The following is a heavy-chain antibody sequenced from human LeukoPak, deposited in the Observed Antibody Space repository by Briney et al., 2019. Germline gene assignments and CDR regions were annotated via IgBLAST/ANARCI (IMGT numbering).Heavy chain of an antibody. D-gene: IGHD6-19*01. CDR2: IWNDGTNK. V-gene: IGHV3-33*08. CDR3: ARVVGSGWPPFDH. Sequence: GGSLRLSCAASGFTFNSYWMHWVRQAPGKGLEWVAVIWNDGTNKYYGDSVKGRFTISRDNSKNTVYLQMNSLRDEDTAVYYCARVVGSGWPPFDHWGQGTLVTVSS. CDR1: GFTFNSYW. J-gene: IGHJ4*02.